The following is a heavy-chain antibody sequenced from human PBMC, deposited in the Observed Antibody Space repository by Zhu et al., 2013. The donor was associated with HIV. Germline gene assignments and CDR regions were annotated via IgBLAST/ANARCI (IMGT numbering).Heavy chain of an antibody. D-gene: IGHD1-26*01. CDR2: INPNSGGT. CDR1: GYTFSGYY. CDR3: ARVLHSGRRKYYYYYYGLDG. J-gene: IGHJ6*02. V-gene: IGHV1-2*02. Sequence: QVQLEQSGAEVKKPGASVKVSCKAAGYTFSGYYMHWVRQAPGQGLEWMGWINPNSGGTNYAQKFQGRVTMTRDASISTAYMELSSLRSGDTAVYYCARVLHSGRRKYYYYYYGLDGWGQGTPVTVSS.